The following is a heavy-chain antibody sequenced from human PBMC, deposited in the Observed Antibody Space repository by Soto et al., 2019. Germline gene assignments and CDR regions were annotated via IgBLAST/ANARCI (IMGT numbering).Heavy chain of an antibody. Sequence: QVQLVQSGAEVKKPGSSVKVSCKDSGGTFSTYSMFWVRQAPGQGLEWMGRIIPMLGVRNYAQRFQDRVTIIADKSTATVHMELSSLRSEDTALYYCTIGSWSGDVFAIWGQGTMVTVSS. CDR1: GGTFSTYS. CDR3: TIGSWSGDVFAI. D-gene: IGHD2-21*02. J-gene: IGHJ3*02. V-gene: IGHV1-69*02. CDR2: IIPMLGVR.